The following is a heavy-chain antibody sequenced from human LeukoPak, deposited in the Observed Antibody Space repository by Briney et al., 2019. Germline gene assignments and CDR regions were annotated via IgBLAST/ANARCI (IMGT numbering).Heavy chain of an antibody. CDR1: GGTFSTYA. Sequence: ASVKVSCKASGGTFSTYAISWVRQAPGQGLEWMGGIIPIFGTANYAQKFQGRVTITADESTSTAYMELSSLRSEDTAVYYCARGSDYDSSGYYYGPDYWGQGTLVTVSS. V-gene: IGHV1-69*13. J-gene: IGHJ4*02. D-gene: IGHD3-22*01. CDR2: IIPIFGTA. CDR3: ARGSDYDSSGYYYGPDY.